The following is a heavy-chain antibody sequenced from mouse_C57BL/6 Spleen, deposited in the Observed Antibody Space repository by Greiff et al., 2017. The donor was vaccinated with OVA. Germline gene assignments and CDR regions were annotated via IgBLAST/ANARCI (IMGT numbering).Heavy chain of an antibody. V-gene: IGHV1-78*01. Sequence: VKVVESDAELVKPGASVKISCKVSGYTFTDHTIHWMKQRPEQGLEWIGYIYPRDGSTKYNEKFKGKATLTADKSSSTAYMQLNSLTSEDSAVYFYARDYYCGSSYSHYFDYWGQGTTLTVSS. D-gene: IGHD1-1*01. CDR2: IYPRDGST. J-gene: IGHJ2*01. CDR3: ARDYYCGSSYSHYFDY. CDR1: GYTFTDHT.